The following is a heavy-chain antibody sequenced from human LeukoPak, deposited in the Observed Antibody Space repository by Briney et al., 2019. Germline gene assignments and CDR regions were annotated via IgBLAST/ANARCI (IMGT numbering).Heavy chain of an antibody. V-gene: IGHV4-39*02. CDR2: IYYSGST. Sequence: SETLSLTCTVSGGSISSSSYYWGWIRQPPGKGLEWIGSIYYSGSTYYNPSLKSRVTISVDTSKNQFSLKLSSVTAADTAVYYCAREFRAYYYMDVWGKGTTVTVSS. CDR3: AREFRAYYYMDV. J-gene: IGHJ6*03. D-gene: IGHD2-21*01. CDR1: GGSISSSSYY.